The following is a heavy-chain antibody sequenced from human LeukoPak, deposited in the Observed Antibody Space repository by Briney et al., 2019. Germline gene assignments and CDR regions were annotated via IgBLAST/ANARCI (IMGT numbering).Heavy chain of an antibody. Sequence: ASVKVSCKASGYTFTSYGISWVRQAPGQGLEWMGWISAYNGNTNYAQKLQGRVTMTTDTSTSTAYMELRSLRSDDTAVYYCARDSSDVSSGYYKYYFDYWGQGTLVTVSS. D-gene: IGHD3-22*01. CDR3: ARDSSDVSSGYYKYYFDY. CDR2: ISAYNGNT. CDR1: GYTFTSYG. V-gene: IGHV1-18*01. J-gene: IGHJ4*02.